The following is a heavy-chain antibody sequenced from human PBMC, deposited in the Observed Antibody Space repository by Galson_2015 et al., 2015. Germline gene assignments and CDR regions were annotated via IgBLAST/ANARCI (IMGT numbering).Heavy chain of an antibody. CDR2: SHYSGIT. CDR1: GGSISTSTHY. J-gene: IGHJ6*02. V-gene: IGHV4-39*01. D-gene: IGHD6-6*01. CDR3: ARHLTEYKYAMDV. Sequence: LSLTCTVSGGSISTSTHYWHWIRQPPGKGLEWVGNSHYSGITYYNPSLKGRVSISVDTSKNQFSLRLTSVTAADTALYFCARHLTEYKYAMDVWGQGTTVTVSS.